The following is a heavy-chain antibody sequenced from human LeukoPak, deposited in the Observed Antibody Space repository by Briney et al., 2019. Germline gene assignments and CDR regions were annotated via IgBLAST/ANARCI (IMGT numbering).Heavy chain of an antibody. CDR3: AGNQLKAAVFGGWFDP. D-gene: IGHD1-14*01. Sequence: PGGSLRLSCAASGFTFSSYAMHWVRQAPGKGLEWVAVISYDGSNKYYADSVKGRFTISRDSSKNTLYLQMNSLRAEDTAVYYCAGNQLKAAVFGGWFDPWGQGTLVTVSS. CDR2: ISYDGSNK. CDR1: GFTFSSYA. J-gene: IGHJ5*02. V-gene: IGHV3-30-3*01.